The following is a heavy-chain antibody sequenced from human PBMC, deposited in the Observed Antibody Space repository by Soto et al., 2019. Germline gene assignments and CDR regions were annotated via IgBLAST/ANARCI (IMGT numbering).Heavy chain of an antibody. CDR2: IIPIFGTT. CDR3: ARAPPYCPGGRCYSGHHYYYYVMDV. D-gene: IGHD2-15*01. J-gene: IGHJ6*02. CDR1: GGTFGTYS. V-gene: IGHV1-69*01. Sequence: QVQLVQSGAEVKKPGSSVKVSCKASGGTFGTYSISWVRQAPGQGLEWMGGIIPIFGTTNYAQQLQGRVTITADESTNTAYMELSSLRSEDTAVYYCARAPPYCPGGRCYSGHHYYYYVMDVWGQGTTVTDSS.